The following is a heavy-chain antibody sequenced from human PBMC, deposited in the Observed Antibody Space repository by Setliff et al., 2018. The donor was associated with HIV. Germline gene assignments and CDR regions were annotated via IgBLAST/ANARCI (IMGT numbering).Heavy chain of an antibody. CDR2: IYSSGSI. Sequence: SETLSLTCTVSGGSINNYFWSWIRQSPGRGLEWIGYIYSSGSIIYNPSLKSRVTMSVDTSKNKFSLKVTSVTSADTAVYYCAKGAGFYGDYTFDHWGQGRQVTVSS. J-gene: IGHJ4*02. V-gene: IGHV4-59*03. CDR3: AKGAGFYGDYTFDH. CDR1: GGSINNYF. D-gene: IGHD4-17*01.